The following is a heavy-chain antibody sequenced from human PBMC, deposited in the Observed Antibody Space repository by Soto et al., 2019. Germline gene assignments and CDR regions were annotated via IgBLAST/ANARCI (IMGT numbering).Heavy chain of an antibody. CDR2: ISSNGGST. CDR1: GFTFSSYS. CDR3: VKTTDYCSSTSCSKFAP. J-gene: IGHJ5*02. V-gene: IGHV3-64D*06. Sequence: GGSLRLSCSASGFTFSSYSMHWVRQAPGKGLEYVSAISSNGGSTYYADSVKGRFTISRDNSKNTLYLQMSSLRAEDTAVYYCVKTTDYCSSTSCSKFAPWGQGTLSTFSS. D-gene: IGHD2-2*01.